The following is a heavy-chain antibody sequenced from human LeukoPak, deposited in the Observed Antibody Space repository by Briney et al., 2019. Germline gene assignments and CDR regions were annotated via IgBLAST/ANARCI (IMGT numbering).Heavy chain of an antibody. J-gene: IGHJ4*02. D-gene: IGHD6-19*01. CDR2: IWYDGSNK. CDR3: ARDREQCFDY. Sequence: PGGSLRLSCAASGFTFSSYGMHWVRQAPGKRLEWVAVIWYDGSNKYYADSVKGRFTISRDNSKNTLYLQMNSLRAEDTAVYYCARDREQCFDYWGQGTLVTVSS. V-gene: IGHV3-33*01. CDR1: GFTFSSYG.